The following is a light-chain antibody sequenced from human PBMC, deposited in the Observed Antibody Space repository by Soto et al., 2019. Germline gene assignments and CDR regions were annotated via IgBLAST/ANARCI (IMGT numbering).Light chain of an antibody. J-gene: IGLJ2*01. CDR1: TSDIGGHKY. V-gene: IGLV2-14*01. CDR2: EVS. Sequence: QSALTQPASVSGSPGQSITISCTGTTSDIGGHKYVSWYQQHPDKAPKVLIFEVSNRPSGISDRFSGSKSGNTASLTISGLPAEEEADYYCSSYTSSNTSVVFGGGTKLTVL. CDR3: SSYTSSNTSVV.